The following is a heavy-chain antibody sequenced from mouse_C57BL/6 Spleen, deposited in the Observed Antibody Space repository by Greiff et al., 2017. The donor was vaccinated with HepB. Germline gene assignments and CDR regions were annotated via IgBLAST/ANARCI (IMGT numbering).Heavy chain of an antibody. D-gene: IGHD2-1*01. CDR3: ARQDYGNYFDY. CDR2: IYPGSGST. Sequence: VQLQQSGAELVKPGASVKMSCKASGYTFTSYWITWVKQRPGQGLEWIGDIYPGSGSTNYNEKFKSKATLTVETSSSTAYMQLSSLTSEDSAVYYCARQDYGNYFDYWGQGTTLTVSS. V-gene: IGHV1-55*01. J-gene: IGHJ2*01. CDR1: GYTFTSYW.